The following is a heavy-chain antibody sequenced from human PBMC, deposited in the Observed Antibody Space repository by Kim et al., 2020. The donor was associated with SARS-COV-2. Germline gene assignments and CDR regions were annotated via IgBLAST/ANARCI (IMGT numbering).Heavy chain of an antibody. J-gene: IGHJ6*03. Sequence: SETLSLTCTVSGGSISSYYWSWIRQPAGKGLEWIGRIYTSGSTNYNPSLKSRVTMSVDTSKNQFSLKLSSVTAADTAVYYCAREVYCSSTSCYTGIGFYYYYYMDVWGKGTPVTVSS. CDR2: IYTSGST. CDR3: AREVYCSSTSCYTGIGFYYYYYMDV. CDR1: GGSISSYY. V-gene: IGHV4-4*07. D-gene: IGHD2-2*02.